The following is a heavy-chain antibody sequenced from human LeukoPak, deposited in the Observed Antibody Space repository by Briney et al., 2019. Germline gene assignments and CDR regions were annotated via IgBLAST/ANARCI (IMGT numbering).Heavy chain of an antibody. D-gene: IGHD6-13*01. J-gene: IGHJ5*02. V-gene: IGHV4-39*01. CDR2: IYYSGSA. CDR3: ARSVGDSTSNWFDP. Sequence: SETLSLTCTVSGGSIRSTIYYWGWIPDPPGKGLEWIGSIYYSGSAYYNPSLKSRVTISVDTSKNQFSLKLSSVTAADTAVYYCARSVGDSTSNWFDPWGQGTLVTVSS. CDR1: GGSIRSTIYY.